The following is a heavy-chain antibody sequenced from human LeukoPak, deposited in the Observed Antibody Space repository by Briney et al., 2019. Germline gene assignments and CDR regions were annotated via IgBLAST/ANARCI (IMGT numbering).Heavy chain of an antibody. D-gene: IGHD5-18*01. CDR1: GFTFSSSA. Sequence: PGGSLRLSCAASGFTFSSSAMSWVRQAPGKGLEWVSNISGSGSGGSTYYADSVKGRFTISRDNSKNTLYLQMNSLRAEDTAVYYCATGSGYSYGSPLNYYYYMDVWGKGTTVTVSS. J-gene: IGHJ6*03. CDR3: ATGSGYSYGSPLNYYYYMDV. V-gene: IGHV3-23*01. CDR2: ISGSGSGGST.